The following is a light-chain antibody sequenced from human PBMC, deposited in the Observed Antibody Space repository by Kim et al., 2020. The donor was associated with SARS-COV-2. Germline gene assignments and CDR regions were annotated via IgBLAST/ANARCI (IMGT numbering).Light chain of an antibody. V-gene: IGKV3-20*01. CDR3: QQYGGSPWT. CDR1: QTMRGNY. J-gene: IGKJ1*01. CDR2: GAS. Sequence: PPGERAPPPSTASQTMRGNYLACYQQQPGQAPRVLIHGASSRATGIPDRFSGSGSGTDFTLTISRLEPEDFAVYYCQQYGGSPWTFGHGTKVDIK.